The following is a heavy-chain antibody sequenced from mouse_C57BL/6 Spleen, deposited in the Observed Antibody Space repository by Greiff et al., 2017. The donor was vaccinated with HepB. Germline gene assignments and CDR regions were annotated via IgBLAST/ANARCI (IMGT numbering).Heavy chain of an antibody. CDR1: GYTFTSYW. Sequence: VQLVESGAELVRPGSSVKLSCKASGYTFTSYWMHWVKQRPIQGLEWIGNIDPSDSETHYNQKFKDKATLTVDKSSSTAYMQLSSLTSEDSAVYYCARGNYYGNYFDVWGTGTTVTVSS. CDR3: ARGNYYGNYFDV. J-gene: IGHJ1*03. V-gene: IGHV1-52*01. CDR2: IDPSDSET. D-gene: IGHD1-1*01.